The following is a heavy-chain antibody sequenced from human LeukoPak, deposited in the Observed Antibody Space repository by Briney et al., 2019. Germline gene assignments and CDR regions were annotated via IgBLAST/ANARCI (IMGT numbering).Heavy chain of an antibody. Sequence: GGSLRLSCAASEFTFSNAWMSWVRQAPGKGLAWVGRIKSKTDGGTTDYAAPVKGRFTISRDDSKNTLYLQMNSLKTEDTAVYYCTRRHDYGDYLNWFDPWGQGTLVTVSS. CDR3: TRRHDYGDYLNWFDP. J-gene: IGHJ5*02. V-gene: IGHV3-15*01. D-gene: IGHD4-17*01. CDR1: EFTFSNAW. CDR2: IKSKTDGGTT.